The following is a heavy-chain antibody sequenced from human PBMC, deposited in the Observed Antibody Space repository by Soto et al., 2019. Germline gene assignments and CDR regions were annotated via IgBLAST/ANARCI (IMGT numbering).Heavy chain of an antibody. CDR3: ARQGSNGNYYYYGMDV. V-gene: IGHV5-51*01. D-gene: IGHD6-19*01. Sequence: GESLKISCEGSGYRFTSYWVAWVRQMPGKGLEWMGIIYPGDSDTRYSPSFQGQVTISADKSLSTAYLQWSSLKASDTAIYYCARQGSNGNYYYYGMDVWRPGTTLTVSS. CDR2: IYPGDSDT. CDR1: GYRFTSYW. J-gene: IGHJ6*02.